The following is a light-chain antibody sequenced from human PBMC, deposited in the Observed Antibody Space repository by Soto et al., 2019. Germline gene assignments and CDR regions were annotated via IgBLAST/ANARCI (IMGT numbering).Light chain of an antibody. CDR2: KAS. CDR3: QQDNCYAWT. V-gene: IGKV1-5*03. J-gene: IGKJ1*01. Sequence: EIPVTNYPATLSSSLTYTVATNSRASQSISSWLAWYQQKPGKAPKLLIYKASSLESGVPSRFSGSGSGTEFTLTISCLQPDDFTTYCCQQDNCYAWTFGQGTKVDIK. CDR1: QSISSW.